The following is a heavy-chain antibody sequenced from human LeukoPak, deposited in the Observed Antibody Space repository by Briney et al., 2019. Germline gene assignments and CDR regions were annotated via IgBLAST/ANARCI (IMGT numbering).Heavy chain of an antibody. CDR3: ARGVAEYSSSWSSTFDY. Sequence: GGSLRLSCAASGFTFSDYYMSWIRQAPGKGLEWVSYISRSGSLIYYADSVKGRFTISRDNAKTSLYLQMNSLRAEDTAVYYCARGVAEYSSSWSSTFDYWGQGTLVTVSS. CDR2: ISRSGSLI. CDR1: GFTFSDYY. V-gene: IGHV3-11*01. D-gene: IGHD6-13*01. J-gene: IGHJ4*02.